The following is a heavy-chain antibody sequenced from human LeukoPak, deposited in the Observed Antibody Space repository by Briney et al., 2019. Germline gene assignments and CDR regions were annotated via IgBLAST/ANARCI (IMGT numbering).Heavy chain of an antibody. Sequence: SQTLSLTCTVSGGPISSRDYFWTWIRQPPGKGLEWIGYIHYSGGTTYNPSLRSRRTISVDTSKNQFSLKVTSVTAADTAVYYCARDLGGYSTFEYWGQGILVTVSS. J-gene: IGHJ4*02. CDR2: IHYSGGT. CDR3: ARDLGGYSTFEY. V-gene: IGHV4-30-4*08. CDR1: GGPISSRDYF. D-gene: IGHD2-15*01.